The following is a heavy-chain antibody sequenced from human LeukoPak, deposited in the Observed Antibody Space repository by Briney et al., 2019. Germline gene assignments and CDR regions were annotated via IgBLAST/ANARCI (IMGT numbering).Heavy chain of an antibody. Sequence: PGGSLRLSCEASGFTFNTYSMNWARQAPGKGLEWVSAISGSGGSTYYADSVKGRFTISRDNSKNTLYLQMNSLRAEDTAVYYCARVVPPTDYGSGSYFWDPYYFDYWGQGTLVTVSS. J-gene: IGHJ4*02. V-gene: IGHV3-23*01. CDR2: ISGSGGST. CDR3: ARVVPPTDYGSGSYFWDPYYFDY. D-gene: IGHD3-10*01. CDR1: GFTFNTYS.